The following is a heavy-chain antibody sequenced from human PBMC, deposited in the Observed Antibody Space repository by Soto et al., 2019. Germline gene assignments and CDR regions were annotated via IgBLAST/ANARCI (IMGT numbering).Heavy chain of an antibody. V-gene: IGHV3-23*01. CDR1: GFTLNSYA. Sequence: GGSLRLSCVASGFTLNSYAMTWVRQAPGKGLEWVSSISGSGGSTYYADSVKGRFTISRDNSKNTLYLQMNSLRVEDTAVYYCAKARGYPWYFDSWGQGTLVTVSS. CDR3: AKARGYPWYFDS. D-gene: IGHD5-12*01. J-gene: IGHJ4*02. CDR2: ISGSGGST.